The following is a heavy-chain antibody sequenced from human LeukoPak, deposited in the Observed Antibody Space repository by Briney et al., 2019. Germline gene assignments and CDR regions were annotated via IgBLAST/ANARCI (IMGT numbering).Heavy chain of an antibody. CDR1: GGSISSGDYY. CDR3: ARDVAVAGTYYYYGMDV. Sequence: PSQTLSLTCTVSGGSISSGDYYWSWIRQPPGKGLGWIGYIYYSGSTYYNPSLKSRVTISVDTSKNQFSLKLSSVTAADTAVYYCARDVAVAGTYYYYGMDVWGKGTTVTVSS. J-gene: IGHJ6*04. CDR2: IYYSGST. D-gene: IGHD6-19*01. V-gene: IGHV4-30-4*01.